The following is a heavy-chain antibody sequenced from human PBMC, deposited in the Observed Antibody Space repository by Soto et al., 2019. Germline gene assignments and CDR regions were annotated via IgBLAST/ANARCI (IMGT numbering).Heavy chain of an antibody. CDR3: VGTGTTDDD. J-gene: IGHJ4*02. CDR1: GASVSSGDYY. D-gene: IGHD4-17*01. V-gene: IGHV4-30-4*08. CDR2: SYYSGDS. Sequence: QMQLQESGPGLVKPSQTLSLTCTVSGASVSSGDYYWSSIRQSPGKGLEWIGYSYYSGDSYYNPSLKGRLTISIDTSKNQFSRILNSVTVADTAIYYCVGTGTTDDDWGRGTLVTVSS.